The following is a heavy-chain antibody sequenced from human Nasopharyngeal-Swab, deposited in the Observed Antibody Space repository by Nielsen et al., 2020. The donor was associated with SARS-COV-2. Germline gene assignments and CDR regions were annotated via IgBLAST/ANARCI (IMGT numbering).Heavy chain of an antibody. Sequence: GESLKISCAASGFTFSSYGMHWVRQAPGKGLEWVAVIWYDGSNKYYADSVKGRFTISRDNSKNTLYLQVNSLRTEDTAVYYCAKGVDIVVIPAAISSEYFHHWGQGTLVTVSS. J-gene: IGHJ1*01. CDR1: GFTFSSYG. V-gene: IGHV3-30*02. CDR2: IWYDGSNK. D-gene: IGHD2-2*02. CDR3: AKGVDIVVIPAAISSEYFHH.